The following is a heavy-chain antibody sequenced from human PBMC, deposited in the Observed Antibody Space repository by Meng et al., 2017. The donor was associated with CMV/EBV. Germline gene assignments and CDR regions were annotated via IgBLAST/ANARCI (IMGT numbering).Heavy chain of an antibody. CDR1: GYTFTSYD. Sequence: ASGKVSCKASGYTFTSYDINWVRQATGQGLEWMGWMNPNSGNTGYAQKFQGRVTMTRNTSISTAYMELSSLRSEDTAVYYCAINDYSNYYYYYGMDVWGQGTTVTVSS. V-gene: IGHV1-8*01. J-gene: IGHJ6*02. CDR3: AINDYSNYYYYYGMDV. CDR2: MNPNSGNT. D-gene: IGHD4-11*01.